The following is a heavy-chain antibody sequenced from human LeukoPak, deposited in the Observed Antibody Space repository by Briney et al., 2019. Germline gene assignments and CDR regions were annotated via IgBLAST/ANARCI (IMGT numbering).Heavy chain of an antibody. Sequence: GESLKISCKGSGYSFTNYWIGWVRQMPGKGLEWMGIIYPGDSDTRYRPSFQGQVTISADKSITTAYLQWDSLKASDRAMYYCATRLKFGEFTYYFDYWAQGTLVTVSS. CDR1: GYSFTNYW. D-gene: IGHD3-10*01. CDR3: ATRLKFGEFTYYFDY. V-gene: IGHV5-51*01. CDR2: IYPGDSDT. J-gene: IGHJ4*02.